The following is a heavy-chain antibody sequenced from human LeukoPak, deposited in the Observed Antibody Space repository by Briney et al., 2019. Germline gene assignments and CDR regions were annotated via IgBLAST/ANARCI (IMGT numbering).Heavy chain of an antibody. D-gene: IGHD3-22*01. CDR1: GGSFSGYY. Sequence: SETLSLTCAVYGGSFSGYYWSWIRQPPGKGLEWIGSVYYSGSTYYNPSLKSRVTISADTSKNQFSLKLSSVTAADTAVYYCARGYYYDSSGWSYYYYYMDVWGKGTTVTISS. CDR2: VYYSGST. CDR3: ARGYYYDSSGWSYYYYYMDV. V-gene: IGHV4-34*01. J-gene: IGHJ6*03.